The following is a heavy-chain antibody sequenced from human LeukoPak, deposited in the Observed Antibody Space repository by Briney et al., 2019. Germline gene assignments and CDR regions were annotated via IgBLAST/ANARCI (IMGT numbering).Heavy chain of an antibody. CDR1: GGSISSGGYY. CDR3: ARGGPSPYYFDY. V-gene: IGHV4-31*03. J-gene: IGHJ4*02. CDR2: IYYSGST. Sequence: SETLSLTCTVSGGSISSGGYYWSWIRQHPGKGLEWIGYIYYSGSTYYNPSLKSRVTISVDTSKNQFSLKLSSVTAADTAVYYCARGGPSPYYFDYWGQGTLVTVSS.